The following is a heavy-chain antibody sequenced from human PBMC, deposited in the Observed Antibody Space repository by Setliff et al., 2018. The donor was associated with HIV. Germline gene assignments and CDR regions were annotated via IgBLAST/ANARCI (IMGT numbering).Heavy chain of an antibody. V-gene: IGHV4-34*01. CDR2: INHSGNT. CDR1: GRSFSDNS. J-gene: IGHJ4*02. CDR3: ARVGYLDHEIDY. D-gene: IGHD6-25*01. Sequence: SETLSLTCAVYGRSFSDNSWNWIRQPPGKGLEWVGEINHSGNTNYNPSLKSRVTISLHTSRNQLSLRLTSVTAADTAVYYCARVGYLDHEIDYWGQGTLVTVSS.